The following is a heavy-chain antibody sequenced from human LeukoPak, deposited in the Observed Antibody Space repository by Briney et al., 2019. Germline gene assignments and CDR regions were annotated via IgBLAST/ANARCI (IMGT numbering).Heavy chain of an antibody. CDR3: AREKTACGGDCYDS. D-gene: IGHD2-21*01. Sequence: PGGSLRLSCAASGFTFSSYEMNWVRQAPGKGLEWVSYISSSGTPIHYADSVKGRFTIYRDNAKNSLFLQMNSLRAEDTAVYYCAREKTACGGDCYDSWGQGTLVTVSS. CDR1: GFTFSSYE. CDR2: ISSSGTPI. V-gene: IGHV3-48*03. J-gene: IGHJ4*02.